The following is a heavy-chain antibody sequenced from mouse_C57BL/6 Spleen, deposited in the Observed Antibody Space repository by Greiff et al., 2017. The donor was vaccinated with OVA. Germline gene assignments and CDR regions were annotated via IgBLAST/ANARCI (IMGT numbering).Heavy chain of an antibody. J-gene: IGHJ2*01. CDR3: ARDGVVGFDY. V-gene: IGHV3-6*01. D-gene: IGHD1-1*01. CDR2: ISYDGSN. CDR1: GYSITSGYY. Sequence: EVKLQESGPGLVKPSQSLSLTCSVPGYSITSGYYWNWIRQFPGNKLEWMGYISYDGSNNYNPSLKNRISITRDTSKNQFFLKLNSVTTEDTATYYCARDGVVGFDYWGQGTTLTVSS.